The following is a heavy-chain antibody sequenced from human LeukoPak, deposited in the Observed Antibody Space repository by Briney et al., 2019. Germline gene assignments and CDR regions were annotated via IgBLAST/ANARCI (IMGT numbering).Heavy chain of an antibody. Sequence: ASVKVSCKASGYTFTTYYIHWVRQAPGQGPEWMGIINPTGGSTTYAQKFQGRVTLTRDTSTSTVFMELNSLRSEDTAVYYCALYSNTWNWCQGTLVTVSS. D-gene: IGHD6-13*01. CDR2: INPTGGST. J-gene: IGHJ4*02. CDR1: GYTFTTYY. V-gene: IGHV1-46*01. CDR3: ALYSNTWN.